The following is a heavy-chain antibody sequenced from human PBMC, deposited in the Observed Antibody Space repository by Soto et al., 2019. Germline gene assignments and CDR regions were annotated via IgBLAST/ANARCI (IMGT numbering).Heavy chain of an antibody. CDR1: GFTFSGSA. CDR2: IRSKANSYAT. J-gene: IGHJ4*02. CDR3: TRPAYYGGNSGFDY. D-gene: IGHD2-21*02. V-gene: IGHV3-73*01. Sequence: GGPLRLSCAASGFTFSGSAMHRVRQASGKGLEWVGRIRSKANSYATAYAASVKGRFTISRDDSKNTAYLQMNSLKTEDTAVYYCTRPAYYGGNSGFDYRGQGTLVTVSS.